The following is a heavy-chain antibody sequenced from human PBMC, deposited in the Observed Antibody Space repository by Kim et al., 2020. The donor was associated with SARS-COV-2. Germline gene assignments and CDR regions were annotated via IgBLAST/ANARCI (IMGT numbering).Heavy chain of an antibody. Sequence: GESLKISCKGSGYSFTSYWIGWVRQMPGKGLEWMGIIYPGDSDTRYSPSFQGQVTISADKSISTAYLQWSSLKASDTAMYYCARSFKDSGYAGDYYYYYGMDVWCHGTTVTVSS. CDR2: IYPGDSDT. V-gene: IGHV5-51*01. CDR1: GYSFTSYW. J-gene: IGHJ6*02. D-gene: IGHD5-12*01. CDR3: ARSFKDSGYAGDYYYYYGMDV.